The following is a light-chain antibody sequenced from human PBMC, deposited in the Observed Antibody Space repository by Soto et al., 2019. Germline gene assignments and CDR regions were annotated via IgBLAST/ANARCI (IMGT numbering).Light chain of an antibody. CDR3: SSYAGRSMYV. V-gene: IGLV2-8*02. J-gene: IGLJ1*01. Sequence: QSVLTQPPSASRSPGQEVTFTCTGKSSDVGTYDYVSWYQQYPGKATKLLIYGVTRRPSGVPDRFSGSKSGNTAALTVSGLQAEDEAYYYCSSYAGRSMYVFGTGTKVTVL. CDR1: SSDVGTYDY. CDR2: GVT.